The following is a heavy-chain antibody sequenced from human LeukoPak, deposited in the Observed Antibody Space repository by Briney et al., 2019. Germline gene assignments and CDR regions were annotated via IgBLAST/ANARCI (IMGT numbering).Heavy chain of an antibody. CDR3: ARDIAVAGLLDY. CDR1: GFTFSTYW. V-gene: IGHV3-7*01. D-gene: IGHD6-19*01. CDR2: IKEDGSEK. J-gene: IGHJ4*02. Sequence: PGGSLRLSCAASGFTFSTYWMTWVRQALGKGLEWVAHIKEDGSEKYYVDSVKGRFTISRDNAKNSLYLQMNSLRAEDTAVYYCARDIAVAGLLDYWGQGTLVTVSS.